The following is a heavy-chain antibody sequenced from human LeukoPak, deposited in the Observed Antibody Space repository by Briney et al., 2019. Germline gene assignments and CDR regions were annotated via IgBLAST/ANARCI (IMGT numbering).Heavy chain of an antibody. V-gene: IGHV3-23*01. D-gene: IGHD1-26*01. CDR2: SGSGGDI. CDR1: GFTFSNYA. CDR3: AKARGGTYQTYFFDY. Sequence: GGSLRLSSVASGFTFSNYAMNWVRQAPGKGLEWVSLSGSGGDIYYVDSVKGRFTISRDNSKNTLYLQMNSLRAEDTAVYYCAKARGGTYQTYFFDYWGQGTLVTVSS. J-gene: IGHJ4*02.